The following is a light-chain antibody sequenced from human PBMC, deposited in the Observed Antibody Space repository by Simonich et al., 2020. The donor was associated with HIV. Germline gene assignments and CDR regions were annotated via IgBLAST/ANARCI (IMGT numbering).Light chain of an antibody. J-gene: IGLJ3*02. CDR2: DVS. V-gene: IGLV2-14*03. CDR3: TSYADSNNLV. Sequence: QSALTQPASVSGSPGQSISISCTGTSSHVGGYNYVSWYQQHPGKAPKLMIYDVSDRPSGVSNRFSGSKSGNTASLTISGLQAEDEADYYCTSYADSNNLVFGGGTKLTVL. CDR1: SSHVGGYNY.